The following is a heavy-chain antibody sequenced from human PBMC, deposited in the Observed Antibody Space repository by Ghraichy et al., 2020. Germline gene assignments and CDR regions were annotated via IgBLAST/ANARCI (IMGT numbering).Heavy chain of an antibody. CDR2: ISGSGGST. Sequence: LSLTCVASGFTFNNYAMNWVRQAPGKGLQWVSAISGSGGSTYHADSVAGRFTISRDNSKNTLYLQMNSLRAEDTALYYCAKDCMGIAARPKCQPYWGQGTLVTVSS. J-gene: IGHJ4*02. CDR1: GFTFNNYA. D-gene: IGHD6-6*01. V-gene: IGHV3-23*01. CDR3: AKDCMGIAARPKCQPY.